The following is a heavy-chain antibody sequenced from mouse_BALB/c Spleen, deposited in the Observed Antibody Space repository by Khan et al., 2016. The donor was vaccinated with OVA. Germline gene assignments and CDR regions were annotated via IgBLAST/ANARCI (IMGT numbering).Heavy chain of an antibody. V-gene: IGHV4-1*02. J-gene: IGHJ4*01. Sequence: EVELVESGGGLVQPGGSLKLSCAASGFDFSRYWMSWVRQAPGKGLEWIGEINPDSSTINYTPSLKDKFIISRDNANNTLYLQMSKVRSEDTALFCCTRLRYYGAMEYWGQGTSVTVSS. CDR1: GFDFSRYW. D-gene: IGHD1-1*01. CDR2: INPDSSTI. CDR3: TRLRYYGAMEY.